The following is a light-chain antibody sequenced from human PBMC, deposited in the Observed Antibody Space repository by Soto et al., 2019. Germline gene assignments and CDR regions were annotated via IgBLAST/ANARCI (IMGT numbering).Light chain of an antibody. Sequence: DIKLTQSPSFLSASVGDRVTITCRATQGISNYLAWYQQKAGKAPKLLIHTASTLQYGVPSRFSGSGSGTEFSLTISSLQPEDLATYYCQHRHSYPLTFGGGTKVEIK. CDR2: TAS. CDR1: QGISNY. V-gene: IGKV1-9*01. CDR3: QHRHSYPLT. J-gene: IGKJ4*01.